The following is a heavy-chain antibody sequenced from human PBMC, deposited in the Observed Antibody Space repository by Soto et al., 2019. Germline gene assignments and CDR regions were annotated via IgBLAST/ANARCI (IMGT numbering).Heavy chain of an antibody. CDR3: ARLSIAARRPRFDLDY. CDR1: GYTFTSYD. CDR2: MNPNSGNT. J-gene: IGHJ4*02. Sequence: ASVKVSCKASGYTFTSYDINWVRQATGQGLEWMGWMNPNSGNTGYAQKFQGRVTMTRNTSISTAYMELSSLRSEDTAVYYCARLSIAARRPRFDLDYWGQGTLVTVSS. D-gene: IGHD6-6*01. V-gene: IGHV1-8*01.